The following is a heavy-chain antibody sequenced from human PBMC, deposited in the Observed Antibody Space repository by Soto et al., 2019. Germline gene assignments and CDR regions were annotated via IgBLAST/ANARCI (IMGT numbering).Heavy chain of an antibody. V-gene: IGHV1-18*04. CDR3: AREIVVVPAARAVYGMDV. CDR1: GYTFTSYG. Sequence: ASVKVSCKASGYTFTSYGISWVRQAPGQGLEWMGWISAYNGNTNYAQKLQGRVTMTTDTSTSTAYMELRSLRSDDTAVYYCAREIVVVPAARAVYGMDVWGQGTTVTVSS. D-gene: IGHD2-2*01. J-gene: IGHJ6*02. CDR2: ISAYNGNT.